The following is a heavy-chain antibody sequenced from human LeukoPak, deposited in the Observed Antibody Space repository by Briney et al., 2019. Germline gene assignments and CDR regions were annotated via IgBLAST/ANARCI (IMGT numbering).Heavy chain of an antibody. Sequence: SGGSLRLSCEASGFTFGNYAMNWVRQAPGKGLEWVSTISGTGSSTYYADSAKGRFTISRDNSKDTLFLQLNSLTAADTAMYFCAKASVAIPQYCNSWGPGTLVTVSS. CDR2: ISGTGSST. CDR1: GFTFGNYA. D-gene: IGHD2-2*02. V-gene: IGHV3-23*01. CDR3: AKASVAIPQYCNS. J-gene: IGHJ5*02.